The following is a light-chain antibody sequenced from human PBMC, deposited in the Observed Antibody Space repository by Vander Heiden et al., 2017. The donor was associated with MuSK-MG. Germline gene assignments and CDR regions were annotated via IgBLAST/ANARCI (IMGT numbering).Light chain of an antibody. CDR2: AAS. CDR1: QSISSY. CDR3: RMSDSTSWT. V-gene: IGKV1-39*01. Sequence: DIQMTPSPSSPSAYVGNRVPITCRASQSISSYLNGYQQKPGKAPKLLIYAASSLQSGVLSRFSGSGAGRDFTLTISSLQPEDFATDYCRMSDSTSWTFGGGTKVEIK. J-gene: IGKJ4*01.